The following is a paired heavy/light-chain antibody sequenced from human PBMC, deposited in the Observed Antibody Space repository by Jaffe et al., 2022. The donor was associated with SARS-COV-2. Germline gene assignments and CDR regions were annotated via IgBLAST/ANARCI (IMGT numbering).Heavy chain of an antibody. J-gene: IGHJ3*02. V-gene: IGHV3-7*03. CDR2: IKKDGSEK. Sequence: EVQLVESGGGSVQPGGSLRLSCAASGFTFSDYWMTWVRQAPGKGLEWVANIKKDGSEKNHVDSVEGRFTISRDNAENLLFLEMNRLKAEDTAVYYCARDGSYCSGGSCYSVVGAFDMWGQGTTVTVSS. CDR3: ARDGSYCSGGSCYSVVGAFDM. CDR1: GFTFSDYW. D-gene: IGHD2-15*01.
Light chain of an antibody. CDR2: KAS. Sequence: DIQMTQSPSTLSASVGDRVAITCRASQSISTWLAWYQRKPGKAPKLLIYKASYLQSEVPSRFSGSGSGTEFTLTIYGLQPDDFATYYCQHYDSYPFTFGQGTKV. CDR1: QSISTW. J-gene: IGKJ1*01. V-gene: IGKV1-5*03. CDR3: QHYDSYPFT.